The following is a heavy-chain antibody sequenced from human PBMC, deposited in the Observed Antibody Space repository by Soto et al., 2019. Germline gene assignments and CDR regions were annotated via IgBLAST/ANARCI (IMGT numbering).Heavy chain of an antibody. V-gene: IGHV3-30-3*01. CDR3: ARDSNYYDSSGYWAGDAFDI. CDR2: ISYDGSNK. CDR1: GFTFSSYA. D-gene: IGHD3-22*01. J-gene: IGHJ3*02. Sequence: QVQLVESGGGVVQPGRSLRLSCAASGFTFSSYAMHWFRQAPGKGLEWVAVISYDGSNKYYADSVKGRFTISRDNSKNTLYLQMNSLRAEDTAVYYCARDSNYYDSSGYWAGDAFDIWGQGTMVTVSS.